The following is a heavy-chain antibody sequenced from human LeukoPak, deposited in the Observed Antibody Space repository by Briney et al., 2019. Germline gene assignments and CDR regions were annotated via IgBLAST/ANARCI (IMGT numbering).Heavy chain of an antibody. CDR3: ARDSLYYDILTESEGAFDI. J-gene: IGHJ3*02. D-gene: IGHD3-9*01. Sequence: SQTLSLTCTVSGGSISSGDYYWSWIRQPPGKGLEWIGYIYYSGSTYYNPSLKSRVTISVDTSKNQFSLKLSSVTAADTAVYYCARDSLYYDILTESEGAFDIWGQGTMVTVSS. CDR2: IYYSGST. V-gene: IGHV4-30-4*08. CDR1: GGSISSGDYY.